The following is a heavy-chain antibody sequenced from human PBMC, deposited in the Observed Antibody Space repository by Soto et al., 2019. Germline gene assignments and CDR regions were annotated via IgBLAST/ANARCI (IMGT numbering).Heavy chain of an antibody. J-gene: IGHJ4*02. V-gene: IGHV4-39*01. CDR3: ARHRHKYYYDSSGYSPFDY. D-gene: IGHD3-22*01. CDR2: IYYSGST. CDR1: GGSISSSSYY. Sequence: PSETLSLTCTVSGGSISSSSYYWGWIRQPPGKGLEWIGSIYYSGSTYYNPSLKSRVTISVDTSKNQFSLKLSSVTAADTAVYYCARHRHKYYYDSSGYSPFDYWGQGTLVTVPS.